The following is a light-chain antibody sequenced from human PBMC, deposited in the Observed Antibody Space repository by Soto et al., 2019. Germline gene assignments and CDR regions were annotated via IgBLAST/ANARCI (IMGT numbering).Light chain of an antibody. J-gene: IGKJ1*01. CDR3: QQYNNWPGT. CDR2: GAS. CDR1: QSVSGN. V-gene: IGKV3-15*01. Sequence: EIVLTQSPGTLSLSPGERATLSCRASQSVSGNLAWYQLKPGQAPRLLISGASARATGFPARFSGSGSGTEFTLTISSLQSEDFAVYYCQQYNNWPGTFGQGTKVDIK.